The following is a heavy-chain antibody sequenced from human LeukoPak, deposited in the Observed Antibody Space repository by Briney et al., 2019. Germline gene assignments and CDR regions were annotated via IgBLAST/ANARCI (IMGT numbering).Heavy chain of an antibody. Sequence: GGSLRLSCAASGFTFSSYSMNWVRQAPGKGLEWVSSISSSSSYIYYADSVKGRFTISRDNAKNSLYLQMNSLRAEDTAVYYCAREGGGYDYPHFDYWGQGTLVTVSS. CDR3: AREGGGYDYPHFDY. CDR2: ISSSSSYI. V-gene: IGHV3-21*04. CDR1: GFTFSSYS. J-gene: IGHJ4*02. D-gene: IGHD5-12*01.